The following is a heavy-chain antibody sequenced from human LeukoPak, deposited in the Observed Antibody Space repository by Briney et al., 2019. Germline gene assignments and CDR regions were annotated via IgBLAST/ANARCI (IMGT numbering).Heavy chain of an antibody. J-gene: IGHJ4*02. Sequence: SGPALVKPTQTLTLTCTFSRFSLSTSGMRVSWIRQPPGKALEWLARIDWDDDKFYSTSLKTRLTISKDTSKNQVVLTMTNMDPVDTATYYCAHGRGVATIFDYWGQGTLVTVSS. CDR3: AHGRGVATIFDY. CDR2: IDWDDDK. D-gene: IGHD5-12*01. CDR1: RFSLSTSGMR. V-gene: IGHV2-70*04.